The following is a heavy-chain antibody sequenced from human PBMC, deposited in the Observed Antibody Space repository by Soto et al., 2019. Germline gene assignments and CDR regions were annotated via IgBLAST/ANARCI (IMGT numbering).Heavy chain of an antibody. V-gene: IGHV1-2*04. CDR3: ARGGFSEAVVPAATFDY. D-gene: IGHD2-2*01. CDR1: GYTFTGYY. Sequence: GASVKVSCKASGYTFTGYYMHWVRQAPGQGLEWMGWINPNSGGTNYAQKFQGWVTMTRDTSISTAYMELSRLRSDDTAVYYCARGGFSEAVVPAATFDYWGQGTLVTVSS. CDR2: INPNSGGT. J-gene: IGHJ4*02.